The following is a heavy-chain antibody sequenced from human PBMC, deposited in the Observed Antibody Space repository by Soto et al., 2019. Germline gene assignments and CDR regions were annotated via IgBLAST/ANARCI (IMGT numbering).Heavy chain of an antibody. J-gene: IGHJ6*02. Sequence: QVQLVQSGAEVKKPGSSVKVSCKASGGTFSTHAIIWVRQAPGHGLEWMGGIIPMSGTTYYTQKFQGRVTITADEPTSTAFMELSSLKSEDTAVFYCARGYCSGGNCYSGMDVWGQGTMVTVSS. CDR3: ARGYCSGGNCYSGMDV. CDR2: IIPMSGTT. V-gene: IGHV1-69*01. CDR1: GGTFSTHA. D-gene: IGHD2-15*01.